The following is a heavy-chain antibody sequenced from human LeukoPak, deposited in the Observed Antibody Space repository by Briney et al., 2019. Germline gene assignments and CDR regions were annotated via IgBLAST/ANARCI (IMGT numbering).Heavy chain of an antibody. V-gene: IGHV1-69*01. Sequence: SVKVSFTASGGTFSSYAISWVRQAPGQGLEWMGGIIPIFGTANYAQKFQGRVTITADESTSTAYMELSSLRSEDTAVYYCARKVRGYQLLSYYYDYGMDVWGEGTTVTVSS. CDR1: GGTFSSYA. J-gene: IGHJ6*04. CDR3: ARKVRGYQLLSYYYDYGMDV. D-gene: IGHD2-2*01. CDR2: IIPIFGTA.